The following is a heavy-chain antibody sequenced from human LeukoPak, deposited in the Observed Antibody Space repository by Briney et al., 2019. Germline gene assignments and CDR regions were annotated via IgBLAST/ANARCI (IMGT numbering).Heavy chain of an antibody. D-gene: IGHD1-26*01. J-gene: IGHJ3*02. CDR1: GYTLTELS. V-gene: IGHV1-24*01. CDR3: ASQVGAFNAFDI. Sequence: ASVKVSCKVSGYTLTELSMHWVRQAPGKGLEWMGGFDPEDGETIYAQKFQGRVTITTDESTSTAYMELSSLRSEDTAVYYCASQVGAFNAFDIWGQGTMVTVSS. CDR2: FDPEDGET.